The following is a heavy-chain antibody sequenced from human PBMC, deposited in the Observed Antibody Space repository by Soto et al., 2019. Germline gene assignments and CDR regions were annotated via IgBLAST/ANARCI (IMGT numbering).Heavy chain of an antibody. CDR2: IYLGGST. V-gene: IGHV4-38-2*02. J-gene: IGHJ5*02. CDR1: GYSIRGGDY. D-gene: IGHD3-22*01. CDR3: ARVGPWVPYYYDSSPYTFENWFDP. Sequence: ETLSLTCTVSGYSIRGGDYWGWVRQPAGEGLEWIGSIYLGGSTYYNPPLNSRVTLSIDMPNNHVSLILNSVTAADTAVYYCARVGPWVPYYYDSSPYTFENWFDPWGQGTLVTVSS.